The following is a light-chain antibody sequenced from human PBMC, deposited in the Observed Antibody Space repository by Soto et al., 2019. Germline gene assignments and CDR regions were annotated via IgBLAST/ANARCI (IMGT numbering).Light chain of an antibody. Sequence: EIVLTQSPGTLSLSPGERTTLSCRASQSVSSNFLDWYQQKPGQAPRLLIYGASSRATGIPDRFSGSGSGTDFTLTISRLEPEDVAIYYCQQFNYWPPWTFGQGTKVDIK. CDR1: QSVSSNF. CDR2: GAS. J-gene: IGKJ1*01. CDR3: QQFNYWPPWT. V-gene: IGKV3-20*01.